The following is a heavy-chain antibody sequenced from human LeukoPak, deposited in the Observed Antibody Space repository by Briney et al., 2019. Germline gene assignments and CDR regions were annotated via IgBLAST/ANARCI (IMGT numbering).Heavy chain of an antibody. J-gene: IGHJ6*03. Sequence: SENLSLTCSVSGASINCYHWSWIPQPAGKGLEWIGRIYTSGSTNCNPYLQSRVTMSVDTSKTHFCLKLSSVTAADTAVYYCARETGSGSYSYYYYYMDVWGKGTTVTVSS. CDR3: ARETGSGSYSYYYYYMDV. CDR2: IYTSGST. D-gene: IGHD1-26*01. CDR1: GASINCYH. V-gene: IGHV4-4*07.